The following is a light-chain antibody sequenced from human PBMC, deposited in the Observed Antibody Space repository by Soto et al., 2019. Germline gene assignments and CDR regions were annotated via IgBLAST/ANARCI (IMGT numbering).Light chain of an antibody. CDR3: QQRSNWPPLFT. CDR1: QSVTSNY. Sequence: EIVFTQSPGTLSLSPGERATLYCRASQSVTSNYLAWYQQKPGQAPRLLLFGASIRATGIPARFSGSGSGTDFTLTISSLEPEDFAVYYCQQRSNWPPLFTFGPGTKVDI. J-gene: IGKJ3*01. V-gene: IGKV3-11*01. CDR2: GAS.